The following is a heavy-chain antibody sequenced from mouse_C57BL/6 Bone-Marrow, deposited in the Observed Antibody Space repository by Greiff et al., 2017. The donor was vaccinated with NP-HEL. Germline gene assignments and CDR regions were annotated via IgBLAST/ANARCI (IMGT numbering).Heavy chain of an antibody. CDR3: AGVCTMVKEFAY. D-gene: IGHD2-2*01. V-gene: IGHV1-59*01. Sequence: VQLQQPGAELVRPGTSVKLSCKASGYTFTSYWMHWVKQRPGQGLEWIGVIDPSDSYTNYNQKFKGKATLTVDTSSSTAYMKLSSLTSEDSAVFYCAGVCTMVKEFAYWGRGTGVTVTA. CDR1: GYTFTSYW. CDR2: IDPSDSYT. J-gene: IGHJ3*01.